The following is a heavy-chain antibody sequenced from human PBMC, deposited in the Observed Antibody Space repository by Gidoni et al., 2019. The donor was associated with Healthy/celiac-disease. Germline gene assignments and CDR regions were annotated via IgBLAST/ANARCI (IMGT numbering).Heavy chain of an antibody. V-gene: IGHV3-43*02. CDR2: ISGDGGST. D-gene: IGHD1-7*01. CDR3: AKATTGYNWNYYFDY. Sequence: GKGLEWVSLISGDGGSTYYADSVKGRFTISRDNSKNSLYLQMNSLRTEDTALYYCAKATTGYNWNYYFDYWGQGTLVTVSS. J-gene: IGHJ4*02.